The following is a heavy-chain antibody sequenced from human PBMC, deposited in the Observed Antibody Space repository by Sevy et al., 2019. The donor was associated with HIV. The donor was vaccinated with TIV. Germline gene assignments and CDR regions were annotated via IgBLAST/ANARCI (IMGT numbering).Heavy chain of an antibody. CDR3: ARDMLGYCSSTSCYAEGYFDY. V-gene: IGHV4-59*01. D-gene: IGHD2-2*01. CDR1: GGSISSYY. J-gene: IGHJ4*02. CDR2: IYYSGST. Sequence: SETLSLTCTVSGGSISSYYWSWIRQPPGKGLEWIGYIYYSGSTNYNPSLKSRVTISVETSTNQFSLKLGSVTAADTAVYYRARDMLGYCSSTSCYAEGYFDYWGQGTLVTVSS.